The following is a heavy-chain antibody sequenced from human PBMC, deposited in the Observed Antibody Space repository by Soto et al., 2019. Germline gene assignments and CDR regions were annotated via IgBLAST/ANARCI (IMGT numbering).Heavy chain of an antibody. CDR2: ISSAGDSS. D-gene: IGHD3-16*01. CDR1: GFTFSSYE. Sequence: PGGSLRLSCAASGFTFSSYEMNWVRQAPGKTLEWVSYISSAGDSSYYADSVKSRFTISRDNAKNSLYLQMNSLRAEDTALYYCAISQDRGGRTTFIYWGQGTQVTVSS. J-gene: IGHJ4*02. V-gene: IGHV3-48*03. CDR3: AISQDRGGRTTFIY.